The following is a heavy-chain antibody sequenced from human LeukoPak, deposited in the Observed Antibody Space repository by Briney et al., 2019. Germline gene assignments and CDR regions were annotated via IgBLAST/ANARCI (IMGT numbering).Heavy chain of an antibody. J-gene: IGHJ4*02. V-gene: IGHV3-21*01. CDR1: GFTFSSYS. Sequence: GGSLRLSCAASGFTFSSYSMNWVRKAPGKGLERVSSISSSSSYIYYADSVKGRFTISRDNAKNSLYLQMNSLRAEDTAVYYCASPIYGTRDYWGQGTLVTVSS. CDR2: ISSSSSYI. D-gene: IGHD3-9*01. CDR3: ASPIYGTRDY.